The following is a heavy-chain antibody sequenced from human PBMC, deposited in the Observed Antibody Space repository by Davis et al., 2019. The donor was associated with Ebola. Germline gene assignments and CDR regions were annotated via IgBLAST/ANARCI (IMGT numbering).Heavy chain of an antibody. D-gene: IGHD2-21*01. J-gene: IGHJ4*02. CDR1: GGSISRSSYY. Sequence: MPSETLSLTCTVSGGSISRSSYYWGWLRQPPGTGLEWFGSIYDSGTTYYNPSLKSRVTISVATSKNQFSLKLSSVTAADTAVYYCAGGGVRILWGIMGYWGQGTLVTVSS. CDR2: IYDSGTT. V-gene: IGHV4-39*01. CDR3: AGGGVRILWGIMGY.